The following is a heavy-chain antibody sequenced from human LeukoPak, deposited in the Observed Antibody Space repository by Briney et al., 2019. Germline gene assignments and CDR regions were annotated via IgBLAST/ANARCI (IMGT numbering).Heavy chain of an antibody. Sequence: GESLKISCKGSGYSFTSYWIGWVRQMPGKGLEWMGIIYPGDSDTRYSPPFQGQVTISADKSISTAYLQWSSLKASDTAMYYCARLSPYCSSTSCYFDYWGQGTLVTVSS. D-gene: IGHD2-2*01. CDR1: GYSFTSYW. CDR2: IYPGDSDT. J-gene: IGHJ4*02. CDR3: ARLSPYCSSTSCYFDY. V-gene: IGHV5-51*01.